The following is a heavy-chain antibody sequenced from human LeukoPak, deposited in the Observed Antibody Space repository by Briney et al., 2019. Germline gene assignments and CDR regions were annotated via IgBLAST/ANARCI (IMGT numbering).Heavy chain of an antibody. CDR3: GRRRIDCSDTGCYVDY. CDR2: MNPNRGDT. D-gene: IGHD2-15*01. CDR1: GYTFTDYY. Sequence: ASVKVSCKASGYTFTDYYIHLVRQAPGQGLEWMGWMNPNRGDTSYAQKFQGRVTMTRDTPINTAYMELSGLTSDDTAVYYCGRRRIDCSDTGCYVDYWGQGTLVTVSS. J-gene: IGHJ4*02. V-gene: IGHV1-2*02.